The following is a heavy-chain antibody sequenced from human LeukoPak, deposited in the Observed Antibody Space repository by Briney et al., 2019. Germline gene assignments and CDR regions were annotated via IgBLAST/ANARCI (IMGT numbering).Heavy chain of an antibody. Sequence: PGGSLRLPCAASGFDFSDYAMNWVRQAPGKGLEWVSGITGNNGTTYYADSVEGRFTISRDNSKNMIYLEMTSLKAEDTAVYYCAKERNLEIAVAGTIFDYWGQGTLVTVSS. CDR1: GFDFSDYA. CDR3: AKERNLEIAVAGTIFDY. V-gene: IGHV3-23*01. J-gene: IGHJ4*02. D-gene: IGHD6-19*01. CDR2: ITGNNGTT.